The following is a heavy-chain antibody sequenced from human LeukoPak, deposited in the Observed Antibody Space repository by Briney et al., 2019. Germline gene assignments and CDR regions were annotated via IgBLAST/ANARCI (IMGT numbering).Heavy chain of an antibody. CDR1: GGSVSSGSYY. D-gene: IGHD1-26*01. Sequence: PSETLSLTCTVSGGSVSSGSYYWSWIRQPPGKGLEWIGYIYYSGSTNYSPSLKSRVTISVDTSKNQFSLKLSSVTAADTAVYYCARDSGSYRLLGYWGQGTLVTVSS. CDR2: IYYSGST. V-gene: IGHV4-61*01. CDR3: ARDSGSYRLLGY. J-gene: IGHJ4*02.